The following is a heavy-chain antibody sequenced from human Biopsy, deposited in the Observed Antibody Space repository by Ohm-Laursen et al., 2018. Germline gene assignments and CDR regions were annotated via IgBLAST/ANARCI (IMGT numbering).Heavy chain of an antibody. CDR3: VGGQRGPPIGVTVPGDAFDL. CDR2: RIPYFNTI. CDR1: GVTFDTYA. J-gene: IGHJ3*01. D-gene: IGHD2/OR15-2a*01. Sequence: SSVKVSCKASGVTFDTYAFGWVRQAPGQGLEWMGGRIPYFNTIYYARNFQDRAVITADRAARTTDMQLSGLRPDDTAVYYCVGGQRGPPIGVTVPGDAFDLWGPGTMVTVSP. V-gene: IGHV1-69*01.